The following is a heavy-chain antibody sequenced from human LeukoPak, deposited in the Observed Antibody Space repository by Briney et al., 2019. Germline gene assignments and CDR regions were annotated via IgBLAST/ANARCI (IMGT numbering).Heavy chain of an antibody. Sequence: ASVKVSCKASGGTFSSYTISWVRLAPGQGLEWMGRIIPILGIANYAQKFQGRVTITADKSTSTAYMELSSLRSEDTAVYYCARDFEVGANSYYYGMDVWGQGTTVTVSS. J-gene: IGHJ6*02. CDR2: IIPILGIA. V-gene: IGHV1-69*04. CDR1: GGTFSSYT. CDR3: ARDFEVGANSYYYGMDV. D-gene: IGHD1-26*01.